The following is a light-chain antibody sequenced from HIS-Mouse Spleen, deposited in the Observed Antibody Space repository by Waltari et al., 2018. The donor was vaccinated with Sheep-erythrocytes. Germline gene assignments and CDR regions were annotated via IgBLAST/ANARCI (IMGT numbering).Light chain of an antibody. J-gene: IGKJ5*01. Sequence: EIVLTQSPATLSLSPGEIATLSCRASQSVSSYLAWYQQKPGQAPMLLIYDASNRATGIPARFSGSGSGTDFTLTISSLEPEDFAVYYCQQRSNWPPITFGQGTRLEIK. CDR3: QQRSNWPPIT. V-gene: IGKV3-11*01. CDR1: QSVSSY. CDR2: DAS.